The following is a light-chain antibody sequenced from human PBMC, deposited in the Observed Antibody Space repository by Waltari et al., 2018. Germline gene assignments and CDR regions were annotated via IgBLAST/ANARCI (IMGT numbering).Light chain of an antibody. Sequence: DIQMTQSPSSLSASVGDRLTITCRTSQSISNYLTWHQQKPGKVPKILIYAASSVQSGVPSRFSGSGSGTDFTLTISSLQPEDFATYYCQQSFSTPLTFGGGTKVEIK. CDR3: QQSFSTPLT. J-gene: IGKJ4*01. CDR1: QSISNY. CDR2: AAS. V-gene: IGKV1-39*01.